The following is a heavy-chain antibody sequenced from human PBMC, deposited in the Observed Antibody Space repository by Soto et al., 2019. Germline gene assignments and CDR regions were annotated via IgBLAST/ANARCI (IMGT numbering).Heavy chain of an antibody. J-gene: IGHJ4*02. CDR1: GLTFSSHD. Sequence: GESLKISCTASGLTFSSHDMHWVRQAPGKGLEWVAVISYDGSNKYYADSVKGRLTISRDNSKNTLYLQMNSLRAEDTAVYYCAKDRVQYSSSWIFDYWGQGTLVTVSS. V-gene: IGHV3-30*18. D-gene: IGHD6-13*01. CDR3: AKDRVQYSSSWIFDY. CDR2: ISYDGSNK.